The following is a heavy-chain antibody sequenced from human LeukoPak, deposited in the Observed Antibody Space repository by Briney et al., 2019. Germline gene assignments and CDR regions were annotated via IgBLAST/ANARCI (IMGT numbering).Heavy chain of an antibody. Sequence: GGSLRLSCAASGFTFSSYAMHWVRRAPGKGLEWVAVISYDGSNKYYADSVKGRFTISRDNSKNTLYLQMNSLRAEDTAVYYCARDMYSSGWYACVGYWGQGTLVTVSS. CDR3: ARDMYSSGWYACVGY. J-gene: IGHJ4*02. CDR1: GFTFSSYA. D-gene: IGHD6-19*01. V-gene: IGHV3-30-3*01. CDR2: ISYDGSNK.